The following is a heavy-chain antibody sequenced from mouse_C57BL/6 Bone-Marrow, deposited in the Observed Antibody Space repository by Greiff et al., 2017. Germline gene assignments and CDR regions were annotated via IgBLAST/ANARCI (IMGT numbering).Heavy chain of an antibody. D-gene: IGHD1-1*01. CDR1: GYTFTDYE. V-gene: IGHV1-15*01. CDR2: IDPETGGT. J-gene: IGHJ3*01. Sequence: VQLQQSGAELVRPGASVTLSCKASGYTFTDYEMHWVKQTPVHGLEWIGAIDPETGGTAYKQKFKGKAILTADKSSSTAYMELRNLTSEDSAVYYFTPLYYGSTPWFAYWGQGTLVTVSA. CDR3: TPLYYGSTPWFAY.